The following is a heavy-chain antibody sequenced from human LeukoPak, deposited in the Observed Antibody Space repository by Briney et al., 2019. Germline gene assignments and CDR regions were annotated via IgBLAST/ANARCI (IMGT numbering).Heavy chain of an antibody. Sequence: AGGSLRLSCAASGFTFSSYAMHWVRQAPGKGLEWVAFIRYDGSNKYYADPVKGRFTISRDNSKNTLYLQMSSLRAEDTAVYYCAKGPEVRGVIVILKTGEKGALDYWGQGTLVTVSS. CDR1: GFTFSSYA. V-gene: IGHV3-30*02. D-gene: IGHD3-10*01. J-gene: IGHJ4*02. CDR2: IRYDGSNK. CDR3: AKGPEVRGVIVILKTGEKGALDY.